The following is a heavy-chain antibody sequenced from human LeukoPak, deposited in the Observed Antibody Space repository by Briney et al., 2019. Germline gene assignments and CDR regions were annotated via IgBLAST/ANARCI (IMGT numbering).Heavy chain of an antibody. D-gene: IGHD2-2*02. CDR2: IYYSGST. Sequence: SETLSLTCTVSGGSISSYFWNWIRQPPGKGLECIGYIYYSGSTNYNPSLKSRVTISIDTSKNQFSLKLSSVTAADTAVYYCARGLGYCSSTSCYNYYYYMDVWGKGTTVTVSS. V-gene: IGHV4-59*08. J-gene: IGHJ6*03. CDR1: GGSISSYF. CDR3: ARGLGYCSSTSCYNYYYYMDV.